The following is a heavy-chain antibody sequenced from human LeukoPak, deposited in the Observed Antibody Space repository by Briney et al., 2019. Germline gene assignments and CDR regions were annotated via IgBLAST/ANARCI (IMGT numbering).Heavy chain of an antibody. Sequence: GGSLRLSCVASGFTFGKYWMSWVRQAPGKGLEWVANIKLDGSEKNYVDSVKGRFAISRDNTKNSLYLQMNSLRVEDTAVFYCARDQYDTWSRRGNFDSWGQGTLVIVSS. CDR1: GFTFGKYW. CDR3: ARDQYDTWSRRGNFDS. CDR2: IKLDGSEK. V-gene: IGHV3-7*03. J-gene: IGHJ4*02. D-gene: IGHD3-3*01.